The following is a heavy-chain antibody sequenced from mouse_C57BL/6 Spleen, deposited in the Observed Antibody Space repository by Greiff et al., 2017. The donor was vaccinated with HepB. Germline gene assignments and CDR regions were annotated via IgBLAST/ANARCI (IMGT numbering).Heavy chain of an antibody. CDR1: GYTFTSYW. J-gene: IGHJ3*01. CDR3: AKSRYYGSSYWFAY. CDR2: IDPNSGGT. D-gene: IGHD1-1*01. V-gene: IGHV1-72*01. Sequence: QVQLQQPGAELVRPGASVKLSCKASGYTFTSYWMHWVKQRPGRGLEWIGRIDPNSGGTKYNEKFKSKATLTVDKPSSTAYMQLRSLTSEDSAVYSWAKSRYYGSSYWFAYWGQGTLVTVSA.